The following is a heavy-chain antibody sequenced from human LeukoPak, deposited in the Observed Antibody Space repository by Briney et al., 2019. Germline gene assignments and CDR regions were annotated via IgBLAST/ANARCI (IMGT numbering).Heavy chain of an antibody. CDR3: ARGSSWYLASPFDI. J-gene: IGHJ3*02. D-gene: IGHD6-13*01. V-gene: IGHV1-2*02. Sequence: ASVKVSRKASGYTFTGYYMHWVRQAPGQGLEWMGWINPNSGGTNYAQKFQGRVTMTRDTSISTAYMELSRLRSDDTAVYYCARGSSWYLASPFDIWGQGTMVTVSS. CDR1: GYTFTGYY. CDR2: INPNSGGT.